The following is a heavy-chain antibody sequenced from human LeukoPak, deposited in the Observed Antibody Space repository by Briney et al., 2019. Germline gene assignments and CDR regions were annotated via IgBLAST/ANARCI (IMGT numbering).Heavy chain of an antibody. Sequence: GGSLRLSCAASGFTFSSYAMSWVRQAPGEGLEWVSAISGSGGSTYYADSVKGRFTISRDNSKNTLYLQMNSLRAEDTAVYYCATAVYYFYYMDIWGRGTTVTVSS. V-gene: IGHV3-23*01. CDR3: ATAVYYFYYMDI. CDR2: ISGSGGST. D-gene: IGHD6-25*01. CDR1: GFTFSSYA. J-gene: IGHJ6*03.